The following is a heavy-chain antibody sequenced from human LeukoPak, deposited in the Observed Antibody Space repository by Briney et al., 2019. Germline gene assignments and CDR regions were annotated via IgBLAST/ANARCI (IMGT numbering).Heavy chain of an antibody. CDR2: MYYSGST. CDR3: TRHLDTVTD. V-gene: IGHV4-39*01. J-gene: IGHJ4*02. Sequence: SETLSLTCTVSGGSISSSSYYWGWIRQPPGKGLEWTGSMYYSGSTSYNPSLKSRVTISVDTSSNQFPLKLSSVTAADTPVYYRTRHLDTVTDWGQGTLVTVSS. D-gene: IGHD4-17*01. CDR1: GGSISSSSYY.